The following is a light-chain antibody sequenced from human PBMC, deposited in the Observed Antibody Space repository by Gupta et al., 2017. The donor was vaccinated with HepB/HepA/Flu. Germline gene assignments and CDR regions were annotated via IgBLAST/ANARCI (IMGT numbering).Light chain of an antibody. V-gene: IGLV1-51*02. CDR2: ESN. CDR1: SSDIGNNY. CDR3: GTWDSRLSVVV. Sequence: PSVSAAPGQKVAISCSGSSSDIGNNYVSWYQQLPGTAPKLLIYESNKRPSGIPDRFSGSKSGTSATLGISGLQTGDEADYYCGTWDSRLSVVVFGGGTTLTVL. J-gene: IGLJ2*01.